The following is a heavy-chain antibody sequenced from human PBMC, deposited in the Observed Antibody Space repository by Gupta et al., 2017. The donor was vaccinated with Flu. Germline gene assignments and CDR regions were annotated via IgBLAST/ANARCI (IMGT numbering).Heavy chain of an antibody. CDR3: ARNRGWQQFDY. CDR2: IAADGSVK. CDR1: GFTFRSYW. D-gene: IGHD3-10*01. Sequence: EEQLVESGGGLVQPGGSLRLSCAASGFTFRSYWMDWVRQAPGKGLEWVANIAADGSVKNYADSVKGRFTISRDDAKDSLYLQMNSLRAEDTAVYYGARNRGWQQFDYWGQGALVTVSS. V-gene: IGHV3-7*01. J-gene: IGHJ4*02.